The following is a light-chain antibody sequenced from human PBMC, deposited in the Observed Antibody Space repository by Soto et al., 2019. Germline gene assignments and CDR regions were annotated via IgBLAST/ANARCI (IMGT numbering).Light chain of an antibody. J-gene: IGKJ1*01. Sequence: DIKVSQSPSTLSGSVGDRVTITCRASQTISSWLAWYQQKPGKAPKLLIYKASTLKSGVPSRFSGSGSGTEFTLTISSLQPDDFATYYCQHYNSYSEAFGQRTKVDIK. CDR3: QHYNSYSEA. CDR1: QTISSW. V-gene: IGKV1-5*03. CDR2: KAS.